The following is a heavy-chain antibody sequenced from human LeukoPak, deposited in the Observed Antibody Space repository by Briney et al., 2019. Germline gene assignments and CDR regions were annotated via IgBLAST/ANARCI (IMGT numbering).Heavy chain of an antibody. D-gene: IGHD3-10*01. CDR3: AKDQYYGSGSFDY. J-gene: IGHJ4*02. V-gene: IGHV3-30*18. CDR2: IPYDGSNK. Sequence: GGSLRLSCAASGFTFSSYGMHWVRQAPGKGLEWVAVIPYDGSNKYYADSVKGRFTISRDNSKNTLYLQMNSLRAEDTAVYYCAKDQYYGSGSFDYWGQGTLVTVSS. CDR1: GFTFSSYG.